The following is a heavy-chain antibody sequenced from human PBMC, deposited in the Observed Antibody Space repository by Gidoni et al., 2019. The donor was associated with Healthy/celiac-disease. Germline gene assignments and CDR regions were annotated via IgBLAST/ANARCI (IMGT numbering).Heavy chain of an antibody. Sequence: QVQLVESGGGVVQPGRSLRLSCAASGFTFSSYAMHWVRQAPGKGLEWVAVISYDGSNKYYADSVKGRFTISRDNSKNTLYLQMNSLRAEDTAVYYCARTTVTTRGEFDPWGQGTLVTVSS. J-gene: IGHJ5*02. D-gene: IGHD4-17*01. CDR3: ARTTVTTRGEFDP. CDR2: ISYDGSNK. V-gene: IGHV3-30-3*01. CDR1: GFTFSSYA.